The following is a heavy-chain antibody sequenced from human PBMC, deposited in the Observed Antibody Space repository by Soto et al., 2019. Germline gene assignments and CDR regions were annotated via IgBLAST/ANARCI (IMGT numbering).Heavy chain of an antibody. Sequence: GGSLRLSCAASGFTFSSYGMHWVRQAPGKGLEWVAVISYDGSNKYYADSVKGRFTISRDNSKNTLYLQMNSLRAEDTAVYYCAKDVIAARPHSQNYYYYYGMDVWGQGTTVTVSS. CDR1: GFTFSSYG. CDR3: AKDVIAARPHSQNYYYYYGMDV. CDR2: ISYDGSNK. D-gene: IGHD6-6*01. J-gene: IGHJ6*02. V-gene: IGHV3-30*18.